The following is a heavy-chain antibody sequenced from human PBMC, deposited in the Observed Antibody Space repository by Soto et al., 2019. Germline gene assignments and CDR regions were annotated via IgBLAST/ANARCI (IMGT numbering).Heavy chain of an antibody. CDR3: ASAAREYYYYGMDV. Sequence: GGSLRLSCAASGFTFSDYYMSWIRQAPGKGLEWVSYISSSERTIYYADSVKGRFTISRDNAKNSVYLQMNSLRAEDTAVYYCASAAREYYYYGMDVWGQGTTVTVSS. J-gene: IGHJ6*02. CDR1: GFTFSDYY. CDR2: ISSSERTI. V-gene: IGHV3-11*01.